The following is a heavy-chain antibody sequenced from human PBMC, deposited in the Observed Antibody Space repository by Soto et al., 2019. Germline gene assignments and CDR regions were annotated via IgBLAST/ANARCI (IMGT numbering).Heavy chain of an antibody. CDR1: GFPFYKYL. Sequence: PGGSLRLSCGASGFPFYKYLMSWVGQAPGKGLEWVANIMQDGSDKNYVGSVSGRFTISRDNAKNSVYLQMDSLKDEDTGVYFCARDGADIVVLLGATSPWYNGMDVWGQGTKVTVSS. V-gene: IGHV3-7*03. CDR3: ARDGADIVVLLGATSPWYNGMDV. D-gene: IGHD2-21*01. J-gene: IGHJ6*02. CDR2: IMQDGSDK.